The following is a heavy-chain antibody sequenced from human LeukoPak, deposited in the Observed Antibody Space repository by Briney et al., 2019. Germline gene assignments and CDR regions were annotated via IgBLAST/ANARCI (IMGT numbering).Heavy chain of an antibody. CDR3: AKGHYYGSGSLDY. V-gene: IGHV3-23*01. CDR1: GFTFSNYA. Sequence: GGSLRLSCVASGFTFSNYAMSWVRQTPGKGLEWVSTLSGGSSVTNYADSVKGRFTISRDNSKNTLYLQMSSLRAEDTAVYYCAKGHYYGSGSLDYWGQGTLVTVSS. D-gene: IGHD3-10*01. J-gene: IGHJ4*02. CDR2: LSGGSSVT.